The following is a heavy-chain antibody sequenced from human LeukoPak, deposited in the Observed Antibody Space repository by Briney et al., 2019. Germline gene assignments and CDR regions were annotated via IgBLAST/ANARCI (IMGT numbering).Heavy chain of an antibody. CDR3: ARAWDYNYDSPIDY. V-gene: IGHV1-69*04. D-gene: IGHD5-24*01. Sequence: ASVKVSCKASVGTFSSYAISWVRQAPGQGLEWMGRIIPILGIANYAQKFQGRVTITADKSTSTAYMELSSLRSEDTAVYYCARAWDYNYDSPIDYWGQGTLVTVSS. CDR1: VGTFSSYA. J-gene: IGHJ4*02. CDR2: IIPILGIA.